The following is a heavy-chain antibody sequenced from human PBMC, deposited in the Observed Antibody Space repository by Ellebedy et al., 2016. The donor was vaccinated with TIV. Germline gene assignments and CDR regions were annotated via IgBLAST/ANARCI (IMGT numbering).Heavy chain of an antibody. J-gene: IGHJ4*02. CDR2: IFYSGNT. CDR1: GGSISSSSYY. CDR3: ARILRAGSDGDYFDY. D-gene: IGHD3-3*01. Sequence: MPGGSLRLSCAVSGGSISSSSYYWGWISQPPGKGLEWIGCIFYSGNTYYNPSLKSRLTISVDTSKNQFALKLSSVTAADTAVYYCARILRAGSDGDYFDYWGQGTQVTASS. V-gene: IGHV4-39*06.